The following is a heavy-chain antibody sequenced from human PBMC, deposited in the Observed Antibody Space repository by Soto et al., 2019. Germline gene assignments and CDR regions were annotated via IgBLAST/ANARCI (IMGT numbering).Heavy chain of an antibody. CDR2: IRSKAYGGTT. J-gene: IGHJ3*02. CDR3: TRGLTYYYDSSGPGHAFDI. D-gene: IGHD3-22*01. CDR1: GFTFGDYA. V-gene: IGHV3-49*04. Sequence: GGPLRLSCTASGFTFGDYAMSWVRQAPGKGLEWVGFIRSKAYGGTTEYAASVKGRFAISRDDSKSIAYLQMNSLKTEDTAVYYCTRGLTYYYDSSGPGHAFDIWGQGTMVTVS.